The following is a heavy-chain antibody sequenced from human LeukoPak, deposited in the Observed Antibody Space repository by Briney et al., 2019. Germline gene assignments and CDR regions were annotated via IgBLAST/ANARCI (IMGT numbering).Heavy chain of an antibody. CDR3: ARVIGYCSGGSCYDYYYYGMDV. D-gene: IGHD2-15*01. Sequence: GGSLRLSCAASGFTFSSYAMSWVRQAPGKGLEWVSTISGSDSSTYYADSVRGRFTISRDNSKNTLYLQMNSLRAEDTAVYYCARVIGYCSGGSCYDYYYYGMDVWGQGTTVTVSS. CDR1: GFTFSSYA. J-gene: IGHJ6*02. CDR2: ISGSDSST. V-gene: IGHV3-23*01.